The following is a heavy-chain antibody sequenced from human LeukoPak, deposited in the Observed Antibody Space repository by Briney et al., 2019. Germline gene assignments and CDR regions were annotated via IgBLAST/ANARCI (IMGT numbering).Heavy chain of an antibody. J-gene: IGHJ5*02. CDR2: IYTSGST. CDR3: ARDKRCPGSYGGNFDP. D-gene: IGHD4-23*01. Sequence: SETLSLTCTVSGGSISSYYWSWIRQPAGKGLEWIGRIYTSGSTNYNPSLKSRVTMSVDTSKNQFSLKLSSVTAADTAVYYCARDKRCPGSYGGNFDPWGQGTLVTVSS. CDR1: GGSISSYY. V-gene: IGHV4-4*07.